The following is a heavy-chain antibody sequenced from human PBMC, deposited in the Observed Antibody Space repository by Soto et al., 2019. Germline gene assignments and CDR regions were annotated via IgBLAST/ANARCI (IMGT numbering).Heavy chain of an antibody. CDR1: GGSISSSSYY. J-gene: IGHJ5*02. D-gene: IGHD4-17*01. V-gene: IGHV4-39*01. Sequence: SETLSLTCTVSGGSISSSSYYWGWIRQPPGKGLEWIGSIYYSGSTYYNPSLKSRVTISVDTSKNQFSLKLSSVTAADTAVYYCARPLSPTDYGDYGGWFDPWGQGTLVTVSS. CDR3: ARPLSPTDYGDYGGWFDP. CDR2: IYYSGST.